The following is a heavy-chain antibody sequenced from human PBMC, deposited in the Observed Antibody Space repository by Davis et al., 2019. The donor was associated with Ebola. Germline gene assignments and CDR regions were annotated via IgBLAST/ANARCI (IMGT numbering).Heavy chain of an antibody. Sequence: MPSETLSLTCTVSAGSISTSSYYWGWIRQPPGKGLEWIGSIYYSGSTYYNPSLKSRVTISVDTSKNQFSLKLSSVTAADTAVYYCARGRSYSSGWAGAVWGQGTTVTVSS. CDR3: ARGRSYSSGWAGAV. CDR2: IYYSGST. J-gene: IGHJ6*02. V-gene: IGHV4-39*07. CDR1: AGSISTSSYY. D-gene: IGHD6-19*01.